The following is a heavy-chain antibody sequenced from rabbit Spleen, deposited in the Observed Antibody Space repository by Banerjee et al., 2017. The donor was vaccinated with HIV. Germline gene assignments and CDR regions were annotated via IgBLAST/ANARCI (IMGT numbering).Heavy chain of an antibody. D-gene: IGHD1-1*01. CDR3: ARDLTGVIGWNFNL. Sequence: EQLEESGGDLVQPEGSLTLTCTASGFSFSSNDWIYWVRQAPGKRPEWIGSIYTTSGSTWYASWVNGRFTISKTSSTAVTLQMTSLTAADTATYFCARDLTGVIGWNFNLWGPGTLVTVS. CDR1: GFSFSSNDW. J-gene: IGHJ4*01. CDR2: IYTTSGST. V-gene: IGHV1S45*01.